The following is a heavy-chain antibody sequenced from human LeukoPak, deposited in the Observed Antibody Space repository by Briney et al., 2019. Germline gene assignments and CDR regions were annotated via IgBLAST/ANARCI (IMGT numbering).Heavy chain of an antibody. Sequence: ASVKVSCKAYGYTFTNYGISWVRQAPGQGLEWMGWISAYNSNTNYAQKFQGRVTMTTDTSTTTAYMELRSLRSDDTAVYYCARNLGGNPSNPLDYWGQGTLVTVSS. J-gene: IGHJ4*02. V-gene: IGHV1-18*01. D-gene: IGHD4-23*01. CDR2: ISAYNSNT. CDR1: GYTFTNYG. CDR3: ARNLGGNPSNPLDY.